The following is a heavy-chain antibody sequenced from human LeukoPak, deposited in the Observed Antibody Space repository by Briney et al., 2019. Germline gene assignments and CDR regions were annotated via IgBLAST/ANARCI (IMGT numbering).Heavy chain of an antibody. CDR2: INTNTGNP. CDR1: GCTFTSYA. V-gene: IGHV7-4-1*02. J-gene: IGHJ4*02. CDR3: PSLVATPTTGPPSDY. D-gene: IGHD5-12*01. Sequence: GASVTVSCKASGCTFTSYAMNWVRQPPGQGLEWIGWINTNTGNPTYAQGFTGRFVFSLDTSVSTAYLQISSLKAEDTAVYYCPSLVATPTTGPPSDYWGQGTLVTVSS.